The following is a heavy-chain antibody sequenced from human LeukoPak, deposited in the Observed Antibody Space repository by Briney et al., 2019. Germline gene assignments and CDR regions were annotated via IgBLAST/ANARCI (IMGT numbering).Heavy chain of an antibody. J-gene: IGHJ4*02. Sequence: KPSETLSLTCAVYGESFSGYYWSWIRQPPGKGLEWIGEINHSGSTNYNPSLKSRVTISVDTSKNQYSLKLSSVTAADTAVYYCAREGWLRFDGGTGFDYWGQGTLVTVSS. D-gene: IGHD5-12*01. V-gene: IGHV4-34*01. CDR2: INHSGST. CDR1: GESFSGYY. CDR3: AREGWLRFDGGTGFDY.